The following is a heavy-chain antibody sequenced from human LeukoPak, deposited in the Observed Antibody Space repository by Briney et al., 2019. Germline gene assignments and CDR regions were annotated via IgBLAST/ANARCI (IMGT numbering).Heavy chain of an antibody. J-gene: IGHJ4*02. V-gene: IGHV3-48*04. CDR2: ISSSSSTI. D-gene: IGHD3-22*01. CDR1: GFTFSSYS. CDR3: ARDYYDSSGYYYDRD. Sequence: GGSLRLSCAASGFTFSSYSMNWVRQAPGKGLEWVSYISSSSSTIYYADSVKGRFTISRDNAKNSLYLQMDSLRAEDTAVYYCARDYYDSSGYYYDRDWGQGTLVTVSS.